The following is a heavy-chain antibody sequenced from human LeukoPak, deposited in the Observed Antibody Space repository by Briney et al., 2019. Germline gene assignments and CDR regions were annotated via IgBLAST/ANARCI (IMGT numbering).Heavy chain of an antibody. V-gene: IGHV4-59*08. J-gene: IGHJ3*01. Sequence: SETLSLTCTVSGGSISSYYWNWIRQPPGKGLEWIGYIYYSGSTNYNPSLKSRVTTLVDTSKNQFSLRLSSVAAADTAVYYCAREYSSSSGRRAFDFWGQGTMVTVSS. CDR3: AREYSSSSGRRAFDF. D-gene: IGHD6-6*01. CDR1: GGSISSYY. CDR2: IYYSGST.